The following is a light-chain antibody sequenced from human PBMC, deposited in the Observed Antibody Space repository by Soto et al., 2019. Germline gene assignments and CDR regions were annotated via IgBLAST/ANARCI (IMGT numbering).Light chain of an antibody. V-gene: IGKV1-39*01. J-gene: IGKJ4*01. CDR3: QQSYSTPLT. Sequence: DIQMIQSPSSLSASVGDRVTITCRASQSISSYLNWYQQKRGKAPKLLIYAASSLQSGVPSRFSGSESGTDFTLTISSLQPEDFATYYCQQSYSTPLTFGGGTKVDIK. CDR1: QSISSY. CDR2: AAS.